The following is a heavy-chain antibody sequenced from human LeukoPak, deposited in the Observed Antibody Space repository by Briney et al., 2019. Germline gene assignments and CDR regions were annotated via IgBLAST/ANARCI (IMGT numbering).Heavy chain of an antibody. CDR1: GYSFSSYW. J-gene: IGHJ4*02. CDR3: ARPTSSGYSSDFEY. Sequence: GESLKISCKGCGYSFSSYWIGWVRQMPGKGLEWMGVIYPGDSDTRYSPSFQGQVTISADKSISTAYLQWSSLKASDTAMYYCARPTSSGYSSDFEYWGQGTLVTVSS. V-gene: IGHV5-51*01. D-gene: IGHD5-18*01. CDR2: IYPGDSDT.